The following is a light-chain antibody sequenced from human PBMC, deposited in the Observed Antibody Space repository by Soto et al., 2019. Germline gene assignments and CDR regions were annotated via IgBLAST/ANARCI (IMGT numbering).Light chain of an antibody. CDR3: PQYGSSSLT. Sequence: EIVLTQSPGTLSLSPGERATLSCRASQSVSSSYLAWYQQKPGQAPRLLIYVASSRSTGIPDRFSGSGSGTDFTLTIGRLEPEDFAVYYCPQYGSSSLTFGGGTKVEIK. J-gene: IGKJ4*01. CDR1: QSVSSSY. CDR2: VAS. V-gene: IGKV3-20*01.